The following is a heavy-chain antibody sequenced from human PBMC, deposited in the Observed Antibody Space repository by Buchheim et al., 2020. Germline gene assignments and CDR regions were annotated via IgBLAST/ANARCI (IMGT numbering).Heavy chain of an antibody. CDR1: GFTFSSYG. J-gene: IGHJ6*02. Sequence: QVQLVESGGGVVQPGRSLRLSCAASGFTFSSYGMHWVRQAPGKGLEWVAVISYDGSNKYYADSVKGRFTISRDNSKNTLYLQMNSLRAEDTAVYYCAKDTATYYYYYYDMDVWGQGT. CDR3: AKDTATYYYYYYDMDV. V-gene: IGHV3-30*18. D-gene: IGHD5-24*01. CDR2: ISYDGSNK.